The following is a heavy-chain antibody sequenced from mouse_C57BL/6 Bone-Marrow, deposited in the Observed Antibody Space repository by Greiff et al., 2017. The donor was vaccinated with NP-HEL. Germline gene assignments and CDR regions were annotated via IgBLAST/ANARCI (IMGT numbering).Heavy chain of an antibody. V-gene: IGHV3-6*01. J-gene: IGHJ3*01. CDR2: ISYDGSN. D-gene: IGHD4-1*01. CDR3: ARGLTGNAY. CDR1: GYSITSGYY. Sequence: VQLKESGPGLVKPSQSLSLTCSVTGYSITSGYYWNWIRQFPGNKLEWMGYISYDGSNNYNPSLKNRISITRDTSKNQFFLKLNSVTTEDTATYYFARGLTGNAYWGQGTLVTVSA.